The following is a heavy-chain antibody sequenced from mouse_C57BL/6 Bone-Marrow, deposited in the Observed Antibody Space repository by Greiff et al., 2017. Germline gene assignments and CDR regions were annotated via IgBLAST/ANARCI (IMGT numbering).Heavy chain of an antibody. J-gene: IGHJ2*01. CDR3: TRSLIYYGTNY. D-gene: IGHD1-1*01. V-gene: IGHV14-2*01. Sequence: VQLQQSGPELVKPGASVKISCKASGYAFSSSWMNWVKQRTEQGLEWIGRIDPEDGETKYAPKFQDKATLTADTSSNTAYLQLSSLTSEDTAVYYCTRSLIYYGTNYWGQGTTLTVSS. CDR1: GYAFSSSW. CDR2: IDPEDGET.